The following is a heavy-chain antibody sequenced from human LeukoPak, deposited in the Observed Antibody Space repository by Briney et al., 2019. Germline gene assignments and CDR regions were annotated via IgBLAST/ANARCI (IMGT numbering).Heavy chain of an antibody. V-gene: IGHV4-34*01. CDR3: ASLSGSFWSGYYSFGMDV. D-gene: IGHD3-3*01. CDR1: GGSFSGYY. J-gene: IGHJ6*02. Sequence: SETLSLTCAVYGGSFSGYYWSWIRQPPGKGLEWIGEINHSGSTNYNPSLKSRVTISVDASKNQFSLKLSSVTAADTAVYYCASLSGSFWSGYYSFGMDVWGQGTTVTVSS. CDR2: INHSGST.